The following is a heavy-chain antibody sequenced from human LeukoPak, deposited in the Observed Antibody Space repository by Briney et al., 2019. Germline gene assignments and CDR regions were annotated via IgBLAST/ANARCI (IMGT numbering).Heavy chain of an antibody. CDR2: ITDSGGST. V-gene: IGHV3-23*01. D-gene: IGHD6-19*01. CDR3: AKARESSGWYS. CDR1: RFTFSSYA. Sequence: GGSLRLSCAASRFTFSSYAMSWVRQAPGEGLEWVSAITDSGGSTYYADSVKGRFTISRDNSKNTLYLQMNSLRADDTATYYCAKARESSGWYSWGQGTLVTVSS. J-gene: IGHJ4*02.